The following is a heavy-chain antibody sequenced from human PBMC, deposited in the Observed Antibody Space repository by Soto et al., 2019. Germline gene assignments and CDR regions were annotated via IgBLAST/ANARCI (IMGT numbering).Heavy chain of an antibody. CDR1: GFSLSNARMG. J-gene: IGHJ4*02. Sequence: PTETLTLTCTVSGFSLSNARMGVSWIRQPTGKALEWLAHIFSNDEKSYSKSMTSRLTISKDTSKSQVVLTMTNMYLLYTSTYYCGRILRLHVMYCFDFWGQGNLVT. CDR2: IFSNDEK. CDR3: GRILRLHVMYCFDF. V-gene: IGHV2-26*01. D-gene: IGHD2-21*01.